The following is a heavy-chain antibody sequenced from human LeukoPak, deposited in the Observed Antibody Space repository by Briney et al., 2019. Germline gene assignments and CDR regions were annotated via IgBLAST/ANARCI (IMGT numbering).Heavy chain of an antibody. J-gene: IGHJ4*02. CDR2: IYYSGRT. Sequence: KPAETLSLTCAVYGGSFSCYYWSWIRQPPGKGLEWVGYIYYSGRTNYNPSLKRRDTISVDTSKNQFSLKLSSVTAADTAVYYCASVRGVITLDYWGQGTLVTVSS. CDR3: ASVRGVITLDY. D-gene: IGHD3-10*01. CDR1: GGSFSCYY. V-gene: IGHV4-59*08.